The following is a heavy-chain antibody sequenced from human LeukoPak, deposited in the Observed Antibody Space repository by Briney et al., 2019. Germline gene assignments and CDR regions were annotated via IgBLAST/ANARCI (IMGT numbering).Heavy chain of an antibody. CDR1: GGSFSGYY. Sequence: PSESLTLTCAVYGGSFSGYYWSWIRQPPGKGLEWIGEINHSGSTNYNPSLKSRVTISVDTSKNQFSLKLSSVTAADTAVYYCAIVRYWRYWGQGTLVTVSS. J-gene: IGHJ4*02. V-gene: IGHV4-34*01. CDR2: INHSGST. D-gene: IGHD3-9*01. CDR3: AIVRYWRY.